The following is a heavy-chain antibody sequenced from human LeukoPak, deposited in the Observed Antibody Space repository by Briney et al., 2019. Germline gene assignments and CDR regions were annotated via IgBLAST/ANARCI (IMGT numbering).Heavy chain of an antibody. CDR3: ARDQSGHGGHNIDAFDV. CDR2: MYASGST. D-gene: IGHD3-16*01. J-gene: IGHJ3*01. V-gene: IGHV4-4*07. CDR1: GGSISNYY. Sequence: SETLSLTCNVSGGSISNYYWNWIRQPAGKGLEWIGRMYASGSTRYNPSFEGRVTMSADTSKNQVSLKLTSVIAADTAVHFCARDQSGHGGHNIDAFDVWGQGTMVTVSS.